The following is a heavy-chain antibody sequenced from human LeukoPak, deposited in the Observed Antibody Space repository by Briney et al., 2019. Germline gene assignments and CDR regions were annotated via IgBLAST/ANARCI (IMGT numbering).Heavy chain of an antibody. CDR3: GKTTVGYSSGQKPAWPVDY. J-gene: IGHJ4*02. CDR1: GFTFSDYY. D-gene: IGHD5-18*01. CDR2: ISSDGSTI. Sequence: GGSLRLSCAASGFTFSDYYINWIRQAPGKGLEWISYISSDGSTIYSADPVKGRFTISRDNSRNTVYLQINSLRAEDTAVYYCGKTTVGYSSGQKPAWPVDYWGQGTLVTVSS. V-gene: IGHV3-11*01.